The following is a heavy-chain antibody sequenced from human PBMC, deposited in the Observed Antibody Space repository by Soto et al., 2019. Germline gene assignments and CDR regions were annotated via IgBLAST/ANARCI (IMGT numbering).Heavy chain of an antibody. CDR2: IYYSGST. D-gene: IGHD3-10*01. V-gene: IGHV4-59*01. CDR3: AKNYGNAFDI. CDR1: GGSISSYY. Sequence: SETLSLTCTVSGGSISSYYWSWIRQPPGKGLEWIGYIYYSGSTNYTPSLKSRVTISVDTSKNQFSLKLSSVTAADTAVYYCAKNYGNAFDIWGQGTMVTVSS. J-gene: IGHJ3*02.